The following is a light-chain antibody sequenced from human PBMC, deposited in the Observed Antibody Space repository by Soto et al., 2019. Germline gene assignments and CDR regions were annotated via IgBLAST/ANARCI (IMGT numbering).Light chain of an antibody. J-gene: IGKJ1*01. CDR3: QRYGS. CDR2: GSS. Sequence: IGLTQCPGSLSLSSGERATLSCRASHSVSSSHLAFYQQKPCQAPRLLIYGSSSRATGIPDRFSGSGSGTDFTLTISRLEPEDFAVYYCQRYGSFGQGTKVDI. CDR1: HSVSSSH. V-gene: IGKV3-20*01.